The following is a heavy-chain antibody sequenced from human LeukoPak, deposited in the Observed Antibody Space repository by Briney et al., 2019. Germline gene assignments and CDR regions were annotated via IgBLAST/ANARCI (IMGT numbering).Heavy chain of an antibody. CDR1: GFTFDDYA. CDR3: AKDKELGYRSGGSCYSILDY. V-gene: IGHV3-9*01. CDR2: ISWNSGSI. Sequence: GGSLRLSCAASGFTFDDYAMHWVRQAPGKGLEWVSGISWNSGSIGYADSVKGRFTISRDNAKNSLYLQMNSLRAEDTALYYCAKDKELGYRSGGSCYSILDYWGQGTLVTVSS. J-gene: IGHJ4*02. D-gene: IGHD2-15*01.